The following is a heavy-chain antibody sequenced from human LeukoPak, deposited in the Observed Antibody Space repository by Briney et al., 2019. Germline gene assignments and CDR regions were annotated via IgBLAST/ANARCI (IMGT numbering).Heavy chain of an antibody. CDR3: ARDGMRFGELLVLDY. D-gene: IGHD3-10*01. J-gene: IGHJ4*02. Sequence: PGGSLRLSCAASGFTFSSYGMSWVRQAPGKGLEWVSSISSSSSYIYYADSVKGRFTISRDNAKNSLYLQMNSLRAEDTAVYYCARDGMRFGELLVLDYWGQGTLVTVSS. CDR2: ISSSSSYI. CDR1: GFTFSSYG. V-gene: IGHV3-21*01.